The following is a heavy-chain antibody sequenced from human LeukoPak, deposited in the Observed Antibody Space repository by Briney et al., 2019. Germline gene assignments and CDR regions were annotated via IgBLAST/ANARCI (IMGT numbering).Heavy chain of an antibody. Sequence: ASVKVSCKASGGTFSSYAISWVRQAPGQGLEWMGGIIPIFGTANYAQKFQGRVTITTDESTSTAYMELSSLRSEDTAVYYCAEDTAMPMGVWGKGTTVTVSS. CDR2: IIPIFGTA. V-gene: IGHV1-69*05. J-gene: IGHJ6*03. CDR3: AEDTAMPMGV. D-gene: IGHD5-18*01. CDR1: GGTFSSYA.